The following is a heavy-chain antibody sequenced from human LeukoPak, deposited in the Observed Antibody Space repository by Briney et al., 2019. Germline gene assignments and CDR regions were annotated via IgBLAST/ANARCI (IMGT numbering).Heavy chain of an antibody. J-gene: IGHJ4*02. D-gene: IGHD3-3*01. CDR1: GFTFSSYG. CDR2: ISGSGGST. CDR3: ARFVFAPHTDY. V-gene: IGHV3-23*01. Sequence: GGSLRLSCAASGFTFSSYGMSWVRQAPGKGLEWVSAISGSGGSTYYADSVKGRFTISRDNSKNTLYLQMNSLRAEDTAVYYCARFVFAPHTDYWGQGTLVTVSS.